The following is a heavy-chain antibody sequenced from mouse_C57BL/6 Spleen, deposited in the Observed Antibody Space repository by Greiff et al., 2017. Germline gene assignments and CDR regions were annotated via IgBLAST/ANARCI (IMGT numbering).Heavy chain of an antibody. CDR1: GYSITSGYY. D-gene: IGHD2-4*01. V-gene: IGHV3-6*01. CDR2: ISYDGSN. CDR3: ARDHDYDGYFDY. Sequence: EVKLMESGPGLVKPSQSLSLTCSVTGYSITSGYYWNWIRQFPGNKLEWMGYISYDGSNNYNPSPKNRISITRDTSKNQFFLKLNSVTTEDTATYYCARDHDYDGYFDYWGQGTTLTVSS. J-gene: IGHJ2*01.